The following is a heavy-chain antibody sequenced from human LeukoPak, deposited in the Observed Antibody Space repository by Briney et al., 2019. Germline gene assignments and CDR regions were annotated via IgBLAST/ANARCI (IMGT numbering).Heavy chain of an antibody. J-gene: IGHJ4*02. Sequence: SETLSLTCTVSGGSISSYYWSWIRQPPGKGLEWIGYIYYSGSTNYNPSLKSRVTISVDTSKNQFSLKLSSVTAADTAVYYCARDGAVAGTGLDYWGQGTLVTVSS. D-gene: IGHD6-19*01. CDR3: ARDGAVAGTGLDY. CDR1: GGSISSYY. CDR2: IYYSGST. V-gene: IGHV4-59*01.